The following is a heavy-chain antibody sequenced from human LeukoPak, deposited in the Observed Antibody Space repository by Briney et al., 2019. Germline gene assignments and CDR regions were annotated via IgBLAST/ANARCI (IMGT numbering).Heavy chain of an antibody. V-gene: IGHV1-2*02. J-gene: IGHJ4*02. D-gene: IGHD4-17*01. Sequence: ASLKDSCKASGYTFTGYSVHWVPQAPGQWLEWMGWINPNSGDTNYAQKFQGRVTMTRDTSISAAYMELSSLGSDDTAVYYCARNYGSLDSWGEGTLVSVSS. CDR2: INPNSGDT. CDR3: ARNYGSLDS. CDR1: GYTFTGYS.